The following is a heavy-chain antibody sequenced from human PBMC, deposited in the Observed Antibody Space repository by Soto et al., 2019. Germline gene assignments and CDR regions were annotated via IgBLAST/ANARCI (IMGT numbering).Heavy chain of an antibody. Sequence: EVQLLESGGGLVQPGGSLRLSCAASGFTFSSYAMSWVRQAPGKGLEWVSAISGSGGSTYYADSVKGRFTISRDNSKNTLYLQMNSLRAEDTAVYYCAKDRTATIFGAVFSPLDYWGQGTLVTVSS. CDR1: GFTFSSYA. J-gene: IGHJ4*02. CDR3: AKDRTATIFGAVFSPLDY. V-gene: IGHV3-23*01. D-gene: IGHD3-3*01. CDR2: ISGSGGST.